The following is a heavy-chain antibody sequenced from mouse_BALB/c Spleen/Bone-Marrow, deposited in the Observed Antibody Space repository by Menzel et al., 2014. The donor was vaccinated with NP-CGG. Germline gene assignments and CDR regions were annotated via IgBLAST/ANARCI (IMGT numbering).Heavy chain of an antibody. D-gene: IGHD2-12*01. CDR1: GYTFTSYV. CDR2: INPYNDGT. J-gene: IGHJ4*01. Sequence: VQLQQSGPELVKPGASVKMSCKASGYTFTSYVMHWVKQKPGQGLEWIGYINPYNDGTKYNEKFKGKATLTSDKSSSTAYMELSSLTSEDSAVYDCARWRYPYAMDYWGQGTSVTVSS. V-gene: IGHV1-14*01. CDR3: ARWRYPYAMDY.